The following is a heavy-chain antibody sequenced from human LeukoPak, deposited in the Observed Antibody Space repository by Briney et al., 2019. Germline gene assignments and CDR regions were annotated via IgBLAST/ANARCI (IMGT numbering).Heavy chain of an antibody. CDR3: ARAGYSGYGDY. D-gene: IGHD5-12*01. CDR1: GFTFSSYS. CDR2: ISSSSSYI. V-gene: IGHV3-21*01. Sequence: GGSLRLSCAASGFTFSSYSMNWVRQAPGKGLEWVSSISSSSSYIYYADSVKGRFTISRDNAENSLYLQMNSLRAEDTAAYYCARAGYSGYGDYWGQGTLVTVSS. J-gene: IGHJ4*02.